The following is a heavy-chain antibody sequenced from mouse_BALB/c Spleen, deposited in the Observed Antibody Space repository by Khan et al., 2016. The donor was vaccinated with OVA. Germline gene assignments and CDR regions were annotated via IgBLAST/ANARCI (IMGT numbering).Heavy chain of an antibody. CDR2: INYSGST. J-gene: IGHJ1*01. D-gene: IGHD3-1*01. V-gene: IGHV3-2*02. Sequence: EVELVESGPGLVKPSQSLSLTCTVTGHSITSDYAWNWIRQFPGNKLEWMGYINYSGSTGYNPSLKSRISITRDTSKNQFFLQLNSVTTEDTATYYCARDRAPWYFDVWGAGTTVTGSS. CDR1: GHSITSDYA. CDR3: ARDRAPWYFDV.